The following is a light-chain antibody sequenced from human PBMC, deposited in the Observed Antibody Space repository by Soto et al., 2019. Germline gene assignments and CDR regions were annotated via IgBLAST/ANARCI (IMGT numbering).Light chain of an antibody. J-gene: IGLJ3*02. CDR3: AARDDSLNGWV. V-gene: IGLV1-44*01. CDR2: NNN. CDR1: SSNIGSNT. Sequence: QSVLTQPPSASGTPVQRGTISCSGSSSNIGSNTVNWYQQLPGTAPKLLIYNNNQRPSGVPDRFSGSKSGTSASLAISGLQSEDEADYYCAARDDSLNGWVFGGGTNLTVL.